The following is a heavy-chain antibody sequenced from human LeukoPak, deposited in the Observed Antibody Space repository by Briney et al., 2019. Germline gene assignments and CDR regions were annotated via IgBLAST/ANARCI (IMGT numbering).Heavy chain of an antibody. CDR3: AKTHSSGWTEGFDY. CDR2: ISGDGGST. D-gene: IGHD6-19*01. CDR1: GFTFDDYA. J-gene: IGHJ4*02. V-gene: IGHV3-43*02. Sequence: GGSLRLSCAASGFTFDDYAMHWVRHAPGKGLEWVSLISGDGGSTYYAGSVKGRFTISRDNSKNSLYLQMNSLRTEDTALYYCAKTHSSGWTEGFDYWGQGTLVTVSS.